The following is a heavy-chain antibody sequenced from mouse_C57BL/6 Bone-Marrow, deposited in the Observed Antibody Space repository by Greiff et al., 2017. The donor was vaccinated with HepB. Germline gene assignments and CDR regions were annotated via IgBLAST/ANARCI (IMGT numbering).Heavy chain of an antibody. CDR3: ASYYDSIDY. CDR2: IHPNSGST. V-gene: IGHV1-64*01. J-gene: IGHJ2*01. Sequence: QVQLKQPGAELVKPGASVKLSCKASGYTFTSYWMHWVKQRPGQGLEWIGMIHPNSGSTNYNEKFKSKATLTVDKSSSTAYMQLSSLTSEDSAVYYCASYYDSIDYWGQGTTLTVSS. CDR1: GYTFTSYW. D-gene: IGHD2-4*01.